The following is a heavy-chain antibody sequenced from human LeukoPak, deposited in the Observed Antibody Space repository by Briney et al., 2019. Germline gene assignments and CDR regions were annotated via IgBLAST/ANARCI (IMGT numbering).Heavy chain of an antibody. D-gene: IGHD4-17*01. Sequence: GGSLRLSCAASGFTFSSYAMHWVRQAPGKGLKWVAVISYDGSNKYYADSVKGRFTISRDNSKNTLYLQMNSLRAEDTAVYYCARGDYGDYYGMDVWGQGTTVTVSS. CDR3: ARGDYGDYYGMDV. V-gene: IGHV3-30-3*01. CDR2: ISYDGSNK. J-gene: IGHJ6*02. CDR1: GFTFSSYA.